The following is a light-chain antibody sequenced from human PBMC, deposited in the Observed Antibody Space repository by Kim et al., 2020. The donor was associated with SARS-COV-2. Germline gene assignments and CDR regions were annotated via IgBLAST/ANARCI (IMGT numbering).Light chain of an antibody. Sequence: ASIGDRVTITCRASQSSSSWLAWYQQKPGKAPKLLIYKASSLETGVPLRFYGSGSGTEFTLTISSLQPDDFATYFCQQYNSYPFTFGPGTKVDIK. J-gene: IGKJ3*01. CDR3: QQYNSYPFT. CDR1: QSSSSW. CDR2: KAS. V-gene: IGKV1-5*03.